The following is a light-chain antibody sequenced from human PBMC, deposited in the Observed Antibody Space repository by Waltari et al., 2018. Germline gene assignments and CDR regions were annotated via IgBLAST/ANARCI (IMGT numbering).Light chain of an antibody. J-gene: IGLJ3*02. CDR3: QTGGFGIWV. CDR1: SGHSSYA. V-gene: IGLV4-69*01. Sequence: QLMLTQSPSASASLGASVRLTCTLSSGHSSYALAWHQQQPEKGPRYLMKVNSDGSHIKGDGIPDRFSGSSSGAERYLTISSLQSEDEADYYCQTGGFGIWVFGGGTKLTVL. CDR2: VNSDGSH.